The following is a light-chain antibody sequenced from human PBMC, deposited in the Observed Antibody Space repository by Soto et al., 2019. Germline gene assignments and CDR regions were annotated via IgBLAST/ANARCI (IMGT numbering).Light chain of an antibody. CDR3: ISYIASKNLWV. Sequence: QSVLSQPASVSGSPGQSITISCAGSSSDIGLYNYVSWYQQHPGKAPKVIIYEVSHRPSGVSNRFSGSKSGNTASLTISGLQAEDEAHYFCISYIASKNLWVLGGGTKLTVL. J-gene: IGLJ3*02. CDR1: SSDIGLYNY. V-gene: IGLV2-14*01. CDR2: EVS.